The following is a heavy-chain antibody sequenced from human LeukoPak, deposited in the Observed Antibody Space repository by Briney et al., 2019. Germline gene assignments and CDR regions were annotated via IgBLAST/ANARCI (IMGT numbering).Heavy chain of an antibody. D-gene: IGHD4-17*01. Sequence: ASVKVSCKASGYTFTSYGISWVRQAPGQGLEWMGWISAYNGNTNYAQKLQGRVTMTTDTSTSTAYMELRSLRSDDTAVYYCARDERIGSSTTVTTVDYWGQGTLVTVSS. J-gene: IGHJ4*02. V-gene: IGHV1-18*01. CDR3: ARDERIGSSTTVTTVDY. CDR2: ISAYNGNT. CDR1: GYTFTSYG.